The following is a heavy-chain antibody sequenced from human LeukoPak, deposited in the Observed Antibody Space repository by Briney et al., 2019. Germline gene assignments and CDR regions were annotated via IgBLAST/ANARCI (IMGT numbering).Heavy chain of an antibody. CDR2: IKSKTDGGTT. Sequence: GGSLRLSCAASGFTFSNAWMSWVRQAPGKGLEWVGLIKSKTDGGTTDYAAPVKGRFTISRDDSKNTLYLQMNSLKTEDTAVYYCTTDLYYYDSSGYYYWDYWGQGTLVTVSS. V-gene: IGHV3-15*01. CDR3: TTDLYYYDSSGYYYWDY. D-gene: IGHD3-22*01. J-gene: IGHJ4*02. CDR1: GFTFSNAW.